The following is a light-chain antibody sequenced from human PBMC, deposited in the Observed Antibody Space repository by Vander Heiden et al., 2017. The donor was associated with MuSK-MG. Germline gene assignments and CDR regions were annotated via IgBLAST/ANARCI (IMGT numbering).Light chain of an antibody. V-gene: IGLV2-23*01. CDR2: EGP. CDR3: CSYAGSFYV. J-gene: IGLJ1*01. Sequence: QSALTQPASVSGSPGESITISCTGTSSDVGSYNLVSWYQQHPGKAPKLIIYEGPKRPSGVSNRFSGSKSGNTASLTISGLQAEDEADYSCCSYAGSFYVFGIGTKVTVL. CDR1: SSDVGSYNL.